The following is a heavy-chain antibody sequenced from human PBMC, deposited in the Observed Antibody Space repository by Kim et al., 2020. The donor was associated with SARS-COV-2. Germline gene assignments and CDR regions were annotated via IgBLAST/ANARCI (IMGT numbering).Heavy chain of an antibody. Sequence: GGSLRLSCAASGFTFSNSWMSWVRQAPGKGLEWVGRIKSKTDGGTTDYSAPVKVRFTISRDDSKNTLYLQMNSLKTEDTAVYYCTTDRRYDYVWGSYRPFDYWGQGTLVTVSS. D-gene: IGHD3-16*02. CDR3: TTDRRYDYVWGSYRPFDY. CDR1: GFTFSNSW. V-gene: IGHV3-15*01. CDR2: IKSKTDGGTT. J-gene: IGHJ4*02.